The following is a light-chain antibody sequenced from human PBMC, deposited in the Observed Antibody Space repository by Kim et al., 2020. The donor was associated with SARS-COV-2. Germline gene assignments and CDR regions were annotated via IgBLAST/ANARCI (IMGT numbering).Light chain of an antibody. Sequence: PASISCNSRQILLHSDGNIYLNWFQQRPGQSPRRLIYQVSNLDSGVPDRFSGSGSDTVFTLKISRVESEDVGVYYCMQYIYWPWTFGQGTKVDIK. CDR3: MQYIYWPWT. CDR2: QVS. J-gene: IGKJ1*01. V-gene: IGKV2-30*02. CDR1: QILLHSDGNIY.